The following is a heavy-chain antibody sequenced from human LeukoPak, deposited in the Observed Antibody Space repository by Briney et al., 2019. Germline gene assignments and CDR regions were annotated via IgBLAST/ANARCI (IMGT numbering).Heavy chain of an antibody. CDR2: ISSSGNTI. Sequence: GGSLRLSCAASGFTFSSYEVNWVCQAPGKGLEWISYISSSGNTIYYADSVKGRFTISRDNAKNSLYLQMNSLRAEDTAVYYCARVNYNSVVDYWGQGTLVTVSS. V-gene: IGHV3-48*03. CDR1: GFTFSSYE. J-gene: IGHJ4*02. CDR3: ARVNYNSVVDY. D-gene: IGHD4-11*01.